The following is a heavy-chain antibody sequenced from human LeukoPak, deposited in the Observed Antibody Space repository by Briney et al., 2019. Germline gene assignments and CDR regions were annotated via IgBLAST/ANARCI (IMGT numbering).Heavy chain of an antibody. D-gene: IGHD3-10*01. V-gene: IGHV3-23*01. Sequence: GGSLRLSCAASGFTLSNYAMTWVRQAPGKGLERVSSITGSGALTYYADSVKGRFTISKDNAMDTLFLQMNSLRADDTAVYYCAKDRVDGSGSQFDSWGQGSLVTVSS. CDR3: AKDRVDGSGSQFDS. CDR2: ITGSGALT. J-gene: IGHJ4*02. CDR1: GFTLSNYA.